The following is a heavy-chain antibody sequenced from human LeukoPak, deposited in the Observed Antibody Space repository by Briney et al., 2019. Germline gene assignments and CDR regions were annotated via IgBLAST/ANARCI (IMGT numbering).Heavy chain of an antibody. CDR2: IYYSGST. V-gene: IGHV4-30-4*01. CDR3: AIGDDSSGYYRGYFDY. D-gene: IGHD3-22*01. J-gene: IGHJ4*02. CDR1: GGSISSGDYY. Sequence: SQTLSLTCTVSGGSISSGDYYWRWIRQPPGKGLEWIGYIYYSGSTYYNPSLKSRVTIAVDTSKNQFSLKLSSVTAADTAVYYCAIGDDSSGYYRGYFDYWGQGTLVTVSS.